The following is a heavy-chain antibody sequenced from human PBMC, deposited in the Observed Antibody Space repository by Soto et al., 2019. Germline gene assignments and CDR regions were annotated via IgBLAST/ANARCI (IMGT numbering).Heavy chain of an antibody. CDR1: GFTFSNYW. CDR3: ARGDYHDDSGPFSDAFDV. V-gene: IGHV3-7*04. CDR2: IKQDGSQK. D-gene: IGHD3-22*01. J-gene: IGHJ3*01. Sequence: SLRLSCAASGFTFSNYWMSWVRQAPGKGLEWVANIKQDGSQKWYLDSVKGRFTISRDNAKKSLFLQMNGLRVEDTAMYYCARGDYHDDSGPFSDAFDVWGQGTMVTVSS.